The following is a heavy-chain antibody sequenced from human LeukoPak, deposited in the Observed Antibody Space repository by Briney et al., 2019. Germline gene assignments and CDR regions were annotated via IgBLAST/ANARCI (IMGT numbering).Heavy chain of an antibody. V-gene: IGHV4-39*01. CDR2: IYYSGST. CDR1: GGSISSSSYY. Sequence: SETLSLTWTVSGGSISSSSYYWGWVRQPPGKGLEWIGSIYYSGSTYYNPSLKSRVTISVDTSKNQVSLKLSSVTAADTAVYYCARQWYSSSQGGWFDPWGQGTLVTVSS. CDR3: ARQWYSSSQGGWFDP. J-gene: IGHJ5*02. D-gene: IGHD6-6*01.